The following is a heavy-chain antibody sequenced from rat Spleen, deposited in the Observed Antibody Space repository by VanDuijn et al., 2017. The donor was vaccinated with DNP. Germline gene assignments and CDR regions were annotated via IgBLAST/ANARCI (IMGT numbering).Heavy chain of an antibody. CDR1: GFTFSDYN. D-gene: IGHD1-12*02. CDR2: ISTGGDDT. Sequence: EVQLVESGGGLVQPGRSLKLSCAASGFTFSDYNMAWVRQAPTKGLEWVASISTGGDDTYYRDSVKGRFSISRDNAKNTQYLQMDSLRSEDTATYYCTRALDGSLRGVMDAWGQGASVTVSS. CDR3: TRALDGSLRGVMDA. J-gene: IGHJ4*01. V-gene: IGHV5S13*01.